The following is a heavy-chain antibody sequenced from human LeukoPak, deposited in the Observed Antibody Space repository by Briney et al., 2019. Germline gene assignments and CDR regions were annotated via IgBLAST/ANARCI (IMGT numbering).Heavy chain of an antibody. CDR2: INPKSGGT. CDR3: ARAYSAYDWGH. V-gene: IGHV1-2*02. Sequence: ASVKVSCKASGYTFTGYYIHWLRQAPGQGLEWMGWINPKSGGTNYAQKFQGRVTMTRDTSITTVYMELNWLTSDDTAVYFCARAYSAYDWGHWGQGTLVTVSS. D-gene: IGHD5-12*01. J-gene: IGHJ4*02. CDR1: GYTFTGYY.